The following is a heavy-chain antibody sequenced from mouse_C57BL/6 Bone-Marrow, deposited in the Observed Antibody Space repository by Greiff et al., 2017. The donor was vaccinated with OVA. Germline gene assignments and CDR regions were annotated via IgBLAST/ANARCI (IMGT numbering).Heavy chain of an antibody. Sequence: EVQVVESGGGLVQPGGSLKLSCAASGFTFSDYYMYWVRQTPEKRLEWVAYISNGGGSTYYPDTVKGRFTISRDNAKNTLYLQMSRLKSEDTAMYYCARHYYGSSYVGYFDVWGTGTTVTVSS. V-gene: IGHV5-12*01. CDR2: ISNGGGST. J-gene: IGHJ1*03. CDR3: ARHYYGSSYVGYFDV. CDR1: GFTFSDYY. D-gene: IGHD1-1*01.